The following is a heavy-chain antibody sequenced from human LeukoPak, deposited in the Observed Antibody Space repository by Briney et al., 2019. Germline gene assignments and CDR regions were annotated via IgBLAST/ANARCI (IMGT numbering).Heavy chain of an antibody. J-gene: IGHJ4*02. V-gene: IGHV3-7*01. CDR1: GFIFSRYW. Sequence: GGSLRLSCAASGFIFSRYWMSWVRQAPGKGLEWVANIKQDGSEKNYVESVKGRFTISRDNAKNSLYLQTNSLRAEDTAVYYCARAGQEWFGELGFDQWGQGTLVSVSS. D-gene: IGHD3-10*01. CDR2: IKQDGSEK. CDR3: ARAGQEWFGELGFDQ.